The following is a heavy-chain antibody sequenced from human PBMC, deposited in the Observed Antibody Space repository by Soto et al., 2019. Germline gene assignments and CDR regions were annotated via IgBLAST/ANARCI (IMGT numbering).Heavy chain of an antibody. Sequence: GGSLRLSCVASGFTFSTYAMSWVRQAPGKGLAWVSAISAGGGSTYYADSVKGRFTISRDNSINMLYLQMNSLRSDDTAVYYCAHPRGYGVFDAYDIWGQGAMVTVSS. CDR3: AHPRGYGVFDAYDI. D-gene: IGHD4-17*01. CDR2: ISAGGGST. CDR1: GFTFSTYA. J-gene: IGHJ3*02. V-gene: IGHV3-23*01.